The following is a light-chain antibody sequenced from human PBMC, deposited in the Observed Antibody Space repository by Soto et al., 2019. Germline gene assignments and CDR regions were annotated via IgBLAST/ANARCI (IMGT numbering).Light chain of an antibody. CDR3: QQLNSYPYT. Sequence: DIQLTQSPSFLSASVGYRVTITCRASQDISSYLAWYQQKPGKAPKILIYVASTIQSGVPSRFSGSGSGTEFTLTISSLQPEDFATNYCQQLNSYPYTFGQGTKLEIK. J-gene: IGKJ2*01. V-gene: IGKV1-9*01. CDR1: QDISSY. CDR2: VAS.